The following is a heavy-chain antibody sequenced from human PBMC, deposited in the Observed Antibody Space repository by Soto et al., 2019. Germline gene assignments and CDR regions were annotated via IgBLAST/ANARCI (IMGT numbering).Heavy chain of an antibody. CDR1: GFTFSSYG. V-gene: IGHV3-30*18. D-gene: IGHD1-26*01. J-gene: IGHJ4*02. CDR2: ISYDGSNK. CDR3: AKDRGGTIVGATVFDY. Sequence: QVQLVESGGGVVQPGRSLRLSCAASGFTFSSYGMHWVRQAPGKGLEWVAVISYDGSNKYYADSVKGRFTISRDNSKNTLYLQMNSLRAEDTAVYYCAKDRGGTIVGATVFDYWGQGTLVTVS.